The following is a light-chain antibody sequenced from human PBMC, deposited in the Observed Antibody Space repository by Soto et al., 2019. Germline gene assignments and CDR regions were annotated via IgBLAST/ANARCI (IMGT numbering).Light chain of an antibody. CDR2: GND. CDR1: ISNIGSKS. V-gene: IGLV1-44*01. CDR3: AAWDVSLNGRV. Sequence: QSVLTQPHSASGTPGQGVTISGSGSISNIGSKSVNWYQQLPGAAPKLLIFGNDQRPSGVPDRFSASKSGTSASLAISGLQSEDQADYYCAAWDVSLNGRVFGGGTKLTVL. J-gene: IGLJ3*02.